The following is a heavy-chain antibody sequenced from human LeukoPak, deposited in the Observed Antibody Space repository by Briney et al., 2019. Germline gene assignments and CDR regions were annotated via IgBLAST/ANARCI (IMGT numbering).Heavy chain of an antibody. V-gene: IGHV3-30*03. CDR2: ISLDSTNK. Sequence: GRSLRLSCAASGFPFSNCAMHWVRQAPGKGLEWVAIISLDSTNKYYADSVKGRFTISRDNSKNTLYLQMNSLRSEDTAVYYCARDSWGLDYWGQGTLVIVSS. J-gene: IGHJ4*02. CDR1: GFPFSNCA. D-gene: IGHD7-27*01. CDR3: ARDSWGLDY.